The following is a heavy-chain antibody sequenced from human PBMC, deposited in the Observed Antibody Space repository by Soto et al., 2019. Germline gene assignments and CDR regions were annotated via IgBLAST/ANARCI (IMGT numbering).Heavy chain of an antibody. CDR2: INPNSGGT. D-gene: IGHD3-22*01. Sequence: ASVKVSCKASGYTFTGYYMHWVRQAPGQGLEWMGWINPNSGGTNYAQKFQGRVTMTRDTSISTAYMELSRLRSDDTAVYYCARVRSITMIVVVFNDAFDIWGQGTMVTVS. V-gene: IGHV1-2*02. CDR1: GYTFTGYY. J-gene: IGHJ3*02. CDR3: ARVRSITMIVVVFNDAFDI.